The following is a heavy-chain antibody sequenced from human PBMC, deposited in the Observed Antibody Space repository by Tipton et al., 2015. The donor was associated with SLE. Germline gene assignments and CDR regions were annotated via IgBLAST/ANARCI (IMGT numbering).Heavy chain of an antibody. Sequence: TLSLTCAVYGGSFSGYYWSWIRQPPGKGLEWIGEINHSGSTNYNPSLKSRVTISVDTSTNKFSLKLSSMTAADTAVYYSASLRTECYDGSRADYWGQGTLVTVSS. V-gene: IGHV4-34*01. CDR3: ASLRTECYDGSRADY. D-gene: IGHD3-10*01. CDR1: GGSFSGYY. J-gene: IGHJ4*01. CDR2: INHSGST.